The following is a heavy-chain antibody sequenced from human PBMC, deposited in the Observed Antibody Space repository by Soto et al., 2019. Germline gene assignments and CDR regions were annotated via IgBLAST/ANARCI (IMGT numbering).Heavy chain of an antibody. V-gene: IGHV3-33*01. J-gene: IGHJ6*02. D-gene: IGHD3-9*01. CDR2: IWYDGSNK. CDR1: GFTFSSYG. CDR3: ARDWAGYDILTGYYIGYYGMDV. Sequence: GGSLRLSCAASGFTFSSYGMHWVRQAPGKGLEWVAVIWYDGSNKYYADSVKGRFTISRDNSKNTLYLQMNSLRAEDTAVYYCARDWAGYDILTGYYIGYYGMDVWGQGTTVTVSS.